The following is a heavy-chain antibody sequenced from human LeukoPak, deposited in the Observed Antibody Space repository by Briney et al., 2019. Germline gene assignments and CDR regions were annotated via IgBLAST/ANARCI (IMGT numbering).Heavy chain of an antibody. CDR3: ARDRDDDYGLGSYPTGYMDV. CDR1: GYTFTDYY. V-gene: IGHV1-46*01. Sequence: GASVKVSCKASGYTFTDYYMHWVRQAPGQGLEWMGIINPSGGSTSYAQKFQGRVTMTRDMSTSTVYMEMSSLRSEDTAVYYCARDRDDDYGLGSYPTGYMDVWGKGTTVTVSS. J-gene: IGHJ6*03. CDR2: INPSGGST. D-gene: IGHD3-16*02.